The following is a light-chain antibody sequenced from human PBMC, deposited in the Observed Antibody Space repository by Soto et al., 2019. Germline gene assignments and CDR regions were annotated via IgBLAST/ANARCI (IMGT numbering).Light chain of an antibody. V-gene: IGKV1-17*01. J-gene: IGKJ4*01. Sequence: DIQMTQSPSSLSASVGDRVTITCRASQYIYNYLSWYQQKPGKAPKLLIYDASSLQSGVPPRFSGSRSGTEFTLTISSLQPEDFATYYCLQHNSYPLTFGGGTKVDIK. CDR2: DAS. CDR3: LQHNSYPLT. CDR1: QYIYNY.